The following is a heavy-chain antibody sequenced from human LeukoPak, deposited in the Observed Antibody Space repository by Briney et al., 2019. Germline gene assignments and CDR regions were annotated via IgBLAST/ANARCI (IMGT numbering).Heavy chain of an antibody. CDR2: VNSNSGGT. CDR3: ARGYCSGGSCYHFDS. D-gene: IGHD2-15*01. CDR1: GYRFSDHY. Sequence: ASVKVPCKASGYRFSDHYMHWVRQAPGQGLEWMGWVNSNSGGTHYAQNFEGRVTMTRDTSISTAYMELSRLKIDATALYYCARGYCSGGSCYHFDSWGQGTLVTVSS. J-gene: IGHJ4*02. V-gene: IGHV1-2*02.